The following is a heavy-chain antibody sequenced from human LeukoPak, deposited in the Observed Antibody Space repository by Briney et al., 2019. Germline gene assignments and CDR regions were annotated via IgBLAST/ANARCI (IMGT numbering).Heavy chain of an antibody. CDR3: TTEAMGY. CDR1: GFTFSNAW. V-gene: IGHV3-15*01. D-gene: IGHD2-8*01. J-gene: IGHJ4*02. Sequence: GGSLRLSCAASGFTFSNAWMNWVRQAPGKGLEWVGRLKSKTDGGTTDYAAPVKGRFTISRDDSKDTLYLQLNSLKIEDTAVYYCTTEAMGYWGQGTLVTVSS. CDR2: LKSKTDGGTT.